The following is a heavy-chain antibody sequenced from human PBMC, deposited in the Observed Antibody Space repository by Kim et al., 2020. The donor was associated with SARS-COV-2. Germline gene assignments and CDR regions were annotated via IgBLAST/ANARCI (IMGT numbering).Heavy chain of an antibody. CDR3: ARGPSAWRFDP. J-gene: IGHJ5*02. CDR1: GGSISSHY. D-gene: IGHD6-19*01. Sequence: SETLSLTFSVSGGSISSHYWSWIRRPPGEGPELVGYIYFTGSTNYNPSLKSRVTISVDTSKNQFFLKLTSVTAADTAVYYCARGPSAWRFDPWGQGTLVIVSS. V-gene: IGHV4-59*11. CDR2: IYFTGST.